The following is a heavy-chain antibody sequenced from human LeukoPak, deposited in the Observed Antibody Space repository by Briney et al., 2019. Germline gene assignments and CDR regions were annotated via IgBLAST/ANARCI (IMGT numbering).Heavy chain of an antibody. CDR3: ARNGQFGVVDY. CDR1: GFTFSSNY. CDR2: IYSGGST. Sequence: GGSLRLSCAASGFTFSSNYMSWVRQAPGKGLEWVSVIYSGGSTYYADSVKGRFTIPRDNSKNTLYLQMNSLRAEATAVYYCARNGQFGVVDYWGQGTLVTVSS. J-gene: IGHJ4*02. V-gene: IGHV3-53*01. D-gene: IGHD3-3*01.